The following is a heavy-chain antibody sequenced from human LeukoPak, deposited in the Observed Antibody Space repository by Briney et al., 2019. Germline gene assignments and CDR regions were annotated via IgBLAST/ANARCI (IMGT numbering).Heavy chain of an antibody. CDR1: GGSISSSSYY. J-gene: IGHJ6*03. D-gene: IGHD5-24*01. V-gene: IGHV4-39*01. Sequence: SETLSLTCTVSGGSISSSSYYWGWIRQPPGKGLEWIGSIYYSGSTYYNPSLKSRVTISVDTSKNQLSLKLSSVTAADTAVYYCARQRWLQFYYYYYMDVWGKGTTVTVSS. CDR3: ARQRWLQFYYYYYMDV. CDR2: IYYSGST.